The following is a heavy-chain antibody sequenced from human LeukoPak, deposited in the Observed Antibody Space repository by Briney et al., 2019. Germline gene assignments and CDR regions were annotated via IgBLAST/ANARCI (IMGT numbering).Heavy chain of an antibody. V-gene: IGHV3-21*01. J-gene: IGHJ4*02. CDR2: ISSSSSYI. Sequence: ETLSLTCTVSGGSISSGSYYWSWIRQPAGKGLEWVSSISSSSSYIYYADSVKGRFTISRDNAKNSLYLQMNSLRAEDTAVYYCARSSVAAHDYWGQGTLVTVSS. CDR3: ARSSVAAHDY. CDR1: GGSISSGSYY. D-gene: IGHD6-19*01.